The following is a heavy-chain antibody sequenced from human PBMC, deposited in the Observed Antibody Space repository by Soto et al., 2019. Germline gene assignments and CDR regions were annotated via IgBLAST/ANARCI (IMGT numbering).Heavy chain of an antibody. CDR2: IFSNDEK. Sequence: QVTLKESGPVLVKPTKTLTLTCTVSGFSLSNARMGVSWIRQPPGKALEWLAPIFSNDEKYYSTSLKSRLTLSKDTSKSKVVLTTTNMDPVDTATYYCARSHRSTIAADMDVWGKGTTVTVSS. J-gene: IGHJ6*04. CDR1: GFSLSNARMG. D-gene: IGHD6-25*01. CDR3: ARSHRSTIAADMDV. V-gene: IGHV2-26*01.